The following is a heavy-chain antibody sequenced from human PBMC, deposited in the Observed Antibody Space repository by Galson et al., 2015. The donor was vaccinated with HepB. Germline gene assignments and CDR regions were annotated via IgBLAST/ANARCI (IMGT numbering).Heavy chain of an antibody. CDR2: ITSSGNYI. J-gene: IGHJ3*02. V-gene: IGHV3-21*01. CDR3: ARASTRTVYYDSSGSAFDI. Sequence: SLRLSCAASGFSFSSYTMNWVRQAPGKGLEWVSSITSSGNYIYYRDSVKGRFTISRDNAKNSLYLQMNSLRAEDTAVYYCARASTRTVYYDSSGSAFDIWGQGTMVTVSS. CDR1: GFSFSSYT. D-gene: IGHD3-22*01.